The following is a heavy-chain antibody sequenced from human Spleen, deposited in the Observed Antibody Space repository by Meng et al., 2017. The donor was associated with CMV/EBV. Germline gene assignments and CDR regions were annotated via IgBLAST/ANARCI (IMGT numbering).Heavy chain of an antibody. CDR1: GYIFTSYY. CDR2: INPSGGGT. D-gene: IGHD3-9*01. J-gene: IGHJ3*02. Sequence: ASVKVSCKASGYIFTSYYMHWVRQAPGQGLEWMGIINPSGGGTSYAQKFQDRVIMTRDTSTSTVHMELSSLRSEDTAVYYCARGPDTPLGAFDIWGQGTKVTVSS. V-gene: IGHV1-46*01. CDR3: ARGPDTPLGAFDI.